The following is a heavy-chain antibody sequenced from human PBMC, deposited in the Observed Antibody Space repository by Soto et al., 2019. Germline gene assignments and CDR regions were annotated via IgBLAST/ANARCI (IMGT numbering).Heavy chain of an antibody. Sequence: LGESLKISCKGSGYSFIDYSIGWVRQMPGKGLEGMGIIWPDGSEARYSPAVQGQVTISADTSISTAYLQWSSLKASASGIYYCARGQSADSWGKGTQVSVSS. CDR1: GYSFIDYS. CDR2: IWPDGSEA. V-gene: IGHV5-51*01. J-gene: IGHJ4*02. CDR3: ARGQSADS.